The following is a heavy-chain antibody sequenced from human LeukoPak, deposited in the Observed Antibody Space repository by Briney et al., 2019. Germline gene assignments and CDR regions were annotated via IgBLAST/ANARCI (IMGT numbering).Heavy chain of an antibody. CDR1: GYTLTGYY. CDR3: AKNPYEYYFDY. V-gene: IGHV1-2*02. Sequence: ASVTVSFKASGYTLTGYYMHWLRQAPGQGLEWMGWINPNSGDTNYAQKFQGRVTMTRDTSISTAYTELSRLTSDDTAVYYCAKNPYEYYFDYWGQGTLVTVSS. D-gene: IGHD5-12*01. CDR2: INPNSGDT. J-gene: IGHJ4*02.